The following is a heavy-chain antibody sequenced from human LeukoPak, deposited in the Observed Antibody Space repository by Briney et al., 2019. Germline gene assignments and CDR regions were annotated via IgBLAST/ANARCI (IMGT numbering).Heavy chain of an antibody. CDR2: ISWNSGSI. CDR3: ARDYGGSSPFDY. Sequence: PGGSLRLSCAASGFTFDDYAMHWVRQAPGKGLEWVSGISWNSGSISYADSVKGRFTISRDNAKNYVYLQMNSLRAEDTALYYCARDYGGSSPFDYWGQGTLVTVSS. V-gene: IGHV3-9*01. J-gene: IGHJ4*02. D-gene: IGHD4-23*01. CDR1: GFTFDDYA.